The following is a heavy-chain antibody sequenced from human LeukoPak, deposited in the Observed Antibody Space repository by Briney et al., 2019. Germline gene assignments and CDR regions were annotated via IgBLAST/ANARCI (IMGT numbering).Heavy chain of an antibody. CDR2: IYSGGST. J-gene: IGHJ4*02. CDR3: ATTGIWLGELGPDY. CDR1: GFTVSSNY. D-gene: IGHD3-10*01. Sequence: GGSLRLSCAASGFTVSSNYMSWVRQAPGKGLEWVSVIYSGGSTYYADSVKGRFTISRDNSKNTLYLQMNSLRAEDTAVYYCATTGIWLGELGPDYWGQGTLVTVSS. V-gene: IGHV3-66*01.